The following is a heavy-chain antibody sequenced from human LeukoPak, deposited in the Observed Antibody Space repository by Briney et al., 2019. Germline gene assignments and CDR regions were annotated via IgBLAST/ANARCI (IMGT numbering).Heavy chain of an antibody. J-gene: IGHJ4*02. CDR2: IISGGDRT. Sequence: RGSLRHSCTPSGFTSGDYAMSWVRPAPGEGVEWVSGIISGGDRTYYADSVEGPFSLSRDNSKKTPCLQMNSRRAEDTAVYFCAKDGWARIVGAQARPRFFDYWGQGTLVT. V-gene: IGHV3-23*01. CDR1: GFTSGDYA. CDR3: AKDGWARIVGAQARPRFFDY. D-gene: IGHD1-26*01.